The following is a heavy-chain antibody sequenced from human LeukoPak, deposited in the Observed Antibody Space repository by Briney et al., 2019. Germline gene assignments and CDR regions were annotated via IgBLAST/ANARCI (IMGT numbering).Heavy chain of an antibody. CDR2: IGTSGNPI. Sequence: VGSLRLSCAASGFTFSGYIMNWVRQAPGKGLEWVSFIGTSGNPIYYADSVKGRFTVSRDNAKNPLYLQMNSLRAEDTAVYYCARDQWLDYWGQGTLVTASS. CDR1: GFTFSGYI. J-gene: IGHJ4*02. D-gene: IGHD6-19*01. V-gene: IGHV3-48*01. CDR3: ARDQWLDY.